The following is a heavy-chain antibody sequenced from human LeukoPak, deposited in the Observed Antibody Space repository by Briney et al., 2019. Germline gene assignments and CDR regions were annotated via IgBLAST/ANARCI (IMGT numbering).Heavy chain of an antibody. CDR3: ARTGDPGGYYYYYYMDV. CDR1: DGSINTPNYY. J-gene: IGHJ6*03. D-gene: IGHD2-21*02. Sequence: PSETLSLTCTVSDGSINTPNYYWGWIRQPPGKGLEWTGNIFYRGSTYYGPSLKSRVTISADTSKNQLSLKLSSVTAADTSVYYCARTGDPGGYYYYYYMDVWGKATTVTVSS. CDR2: IFYRGST. V-gene: IGHV4-39*07.